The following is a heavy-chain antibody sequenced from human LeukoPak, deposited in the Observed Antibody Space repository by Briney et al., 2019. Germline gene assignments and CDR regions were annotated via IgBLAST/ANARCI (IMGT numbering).Heavy chain of an antibody. V-gene: IGHV3-48*01. CDR2: ISSSSSTI. CDR3: ARHGYNWNDFWFDP. D-gene: IGHD1-20*01. J-gene: IGHJ5*02. Sequence: QTGGSLRLSCAASGFTFSSYSMNWVRQAPGKGLEWVSYISSSSSTIYYADSVKGRFTISRDNAKNSLYLQMNSLRAEDTAVYYCARHGYNWNDFWFDPWGQGTLVTVSS. CDR1: GFTFSSYS.